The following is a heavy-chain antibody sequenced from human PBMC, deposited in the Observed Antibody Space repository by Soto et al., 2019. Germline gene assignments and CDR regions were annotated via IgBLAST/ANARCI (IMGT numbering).Heavy chain of an antibody. V-gene: IGHV4-39*02. CDR2: ICYSGTT. CDR3: ASSVRFDHSDY. J-gene: IGHJ4*02. CDR1: NGSIIGSCYY. Sequence: SETLSLTCTVSNGSIIGSCYYFICIRPPQWIGLEVNGYICYSGTTYYTPSRKIPVTISISTSKYNLTLKLRSVTDADTAVYYCASSVRFDHSDYWGQGTLVTVSS. D-gene: IGHD3-9*01.